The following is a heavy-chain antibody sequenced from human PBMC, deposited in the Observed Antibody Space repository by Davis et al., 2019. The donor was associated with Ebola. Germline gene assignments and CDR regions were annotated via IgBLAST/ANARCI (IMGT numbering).Heavy chain of an antibody. Sequence: PSETLSLTCTVSGGSISSGDYYWSWIRQPAGKGLEWIGRIYTSGSTNYNPSLKSRVTMSVDTSKNQFSLKLSSVTAADTAMYYCARESLRDCSGGSCYPFDYWGQGTLVTVSS. CDR2: IYTSGST. CDR1: GGSISSGDYY. CDR3: ARESLRDCSGGSCYPFDY. D-gene: IGHD2-15*01. V-gene: IGHV4-61*02. J-gene: IGHJ4*02.